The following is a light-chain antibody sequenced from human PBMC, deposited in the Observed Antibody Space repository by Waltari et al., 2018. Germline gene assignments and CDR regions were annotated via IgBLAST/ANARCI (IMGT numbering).Light chain of an antibody. J-gene: IGKJ1*01. CDR3: QQYYNWPTT. CDR2: IAS. Sequence: EIVMTQSPATLSVSPGENATLPCRASQGVTNKLARYQQKPGQAPRLLLFIASPRATGIPARFSGSGSGTEFTLTISSLQSEDFAVYYCQQYYNWPTTFGQGTRVEVK. V-gene: IGKV3-15*01. CDR1: QGVTNK.